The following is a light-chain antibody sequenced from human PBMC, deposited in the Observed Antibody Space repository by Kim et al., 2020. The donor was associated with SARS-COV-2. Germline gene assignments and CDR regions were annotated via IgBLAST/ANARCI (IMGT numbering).Light chain of an antibody. CDR2: DAS. J-gene: IGKJ1*01. V-gene: IGKV1-33*01. Sequence: DIQMTQSPSSLSASVGDRVTITCQASQDISNYLNWYQQKPGKAPKLLIYDASNLETGVPSRCSGSGSGTDFTFTISSLQPEDIATYYCQQYDNLPWTFGQGTKVYIK. CDR1: QDISNY. CDR3: QQYDNLPWT.